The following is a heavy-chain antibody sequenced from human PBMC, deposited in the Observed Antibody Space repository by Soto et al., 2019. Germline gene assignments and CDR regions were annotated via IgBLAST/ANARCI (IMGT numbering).Heavy chain of an antibody. D-gene: IGHD2-2*01. J-gene: IGHJ6*02. V-gene: IGHV6-1*01. CDR3: ARDIACGCIRTSCYYYYGMDV. CDR2: TYYRSKWYN. Sequence: PSQTLSLTCAISGDSVSSNSAAWNWIRQSPSRGLEWLGRTYYRSKWYNDYAVSVKSRITINPDTSKNQFSLQLNSVTPEDTAVYYCARDIACGCIRTSCYYYYGMDVWGQGTTVTVYS. CDR1: GDSVSSNSAA.